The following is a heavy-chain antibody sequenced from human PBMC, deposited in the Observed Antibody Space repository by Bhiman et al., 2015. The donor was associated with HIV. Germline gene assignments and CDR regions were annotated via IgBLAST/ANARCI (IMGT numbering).Heavy chain of an antibody. J-gene: IGHJ4*02. V-gene: IGHV3-30*02. D-gene: IGHD3-22*01. Sequence: QVQLVESGGGVVQPGGSLRLSCAASGFTFSSFGMHWVRQAPDKGLEWVAFITYEGSQKYYADSLKGRFTISRDNSKNTLYLRMNSLRAEDTALYYCAKNLYYDDSSGYYSFDYWGQGTLVTVSS. CDR3: AKNLYYDDSSGYYSFDY. CDR1: GFTFSSFG. CDR2: ITYEGSQK.